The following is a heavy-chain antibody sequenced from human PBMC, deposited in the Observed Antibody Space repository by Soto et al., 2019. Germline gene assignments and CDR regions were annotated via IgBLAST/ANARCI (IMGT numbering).Heavy chain of an antibody. Sequence: QLQLQESGPGLVKPSETLSLTCTVSGGTINSTSYYWGWIRQPPGKGLEWIGSIYYSGSTYYNPSLKSRVTISVNTPKNHHPLKLSSVTAADTAVYYCARLTLTIIAVWGHGTLVTVSS. D-gene: IGHD3-10*01. CDR3: ARLTLTIIAV. CDR2: IYYSGST. J-gene: IGHJ4*01. V-gene: IGHV4-39*02. CDR1: GGTINSTSYY.